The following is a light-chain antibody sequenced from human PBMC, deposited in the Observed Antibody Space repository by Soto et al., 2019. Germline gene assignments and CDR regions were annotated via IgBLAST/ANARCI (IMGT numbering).Light chain of an antibody. CDR2: GAS. CDR1: QSVSID. J-gene: IGKJ1*01. CDR3: QQYNDYSAWT. Sequence: EIVMTESPATVPVSPGERVTLSCRASQSVSIDLAWYQQKPGQAPRLPIYGASTRATDIPPSFTGSGSGTEFTLTISSLRPDDFATYYCQQYNDYSAWTFGQGTKVDIK. V-gene: IGKV3-15*01.